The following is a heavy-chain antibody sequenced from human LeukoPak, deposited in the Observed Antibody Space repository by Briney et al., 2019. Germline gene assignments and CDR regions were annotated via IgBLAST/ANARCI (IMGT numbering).Heavy chain of an antibody. Sequence: GGSLRLSCAASGFVFTNHAISWVRQAPGRGLEWVSVISGGGRTTEYADSVKGRFTVSRDISQNTVSLQMNSLRVEDTGIYYCAKNFMVKGYIDSWGQGTQVTVSS. V-gene: IGHV3-23*01. D-gene: IGHD5-18*01. CDR2: ISGGGRTT. CDR3: AKNFMVKGYIDS. J-gene: IGHJ4*02. CDR1: GFVFTNHA.